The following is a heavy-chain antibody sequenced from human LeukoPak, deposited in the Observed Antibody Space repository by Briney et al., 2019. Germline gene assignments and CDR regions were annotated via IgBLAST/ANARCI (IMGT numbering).Heavy chain of an antibody. J-gene: IGHJ5*02. V-gene: IGHV3-23*01. CDR2: ISGSGVGG. CDR1: GFTFSSDA. Sequence: GGSLRLSCAASGFTFSSDAMSWVRQAPGKGLGWGSAISGSGVGGYYAASGTGRFTISRANSNNTLYLQMTRLRAEDTAVYYCAKDPPTDPWGQGTLVTVSS. CDR3: AKDPPTDP.